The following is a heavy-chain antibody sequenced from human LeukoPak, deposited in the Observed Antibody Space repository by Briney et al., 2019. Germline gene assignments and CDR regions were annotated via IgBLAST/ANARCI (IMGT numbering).Heavy chain of an antibody. CDR1: GDSLSSNSAA. Sequence: SQTLSLTCAISGDSLSSNSAAWNWIRQSPSRGLEWLGRTYYRSKWYNDYAVSVKSRITINPDTSKNQFSLQLNSVTPEDTAVYYCARGGQGDGYSADDAFNIWGQGTMVTVSS. J-gene: IGHJ3*02. D-gene: IGHD5-24*01. CDR3: ARGGQGDGYSADDAFNI. V-gene: IGHV6-1*01. CDR2: TYYRSKWYN.